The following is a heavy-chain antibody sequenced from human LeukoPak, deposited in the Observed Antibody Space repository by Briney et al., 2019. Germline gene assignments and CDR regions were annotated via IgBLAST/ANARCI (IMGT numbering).Heavy chain of an antibody. J-gene: IGHJ4*02. CDR2: IYHSGRT. D-gene: IGHD4-17*01. CDR1: GYSISSGYY. V-gene: IGHV4-38-2*02. CDR3: ARYDYGDPLDY. Sequence: SETLSLTCTVAGYSISSGYYWGWIRPPPGKGLEWIGSIYHSGRTYYNPSLKSRVTISIDTSKNQFSLKLSSVTAADTAVYYCARYDYGDPLDYWGQGTLVTVSS.